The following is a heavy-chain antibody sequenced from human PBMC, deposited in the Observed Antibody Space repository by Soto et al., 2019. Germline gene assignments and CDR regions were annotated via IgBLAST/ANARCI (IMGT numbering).Heavy chain of an antibody. CDR1: GSTFTTYA. CDR2: INAGNGNT. CDR3: AREYDTLTGYSFDY. V-gene: IGHV1-3*05. D-gene: IGHD3-9*01. J-gene: IGHJ4*01. Sequence: QVQLVQSGAEEKKPGASVKVSCKASGSTFTTYAFHWVRQAPGQGLEWMGWINAGNGNTKYSHKLQGRVTMSRDTSASTAYMVLSSLRSDDTAGYYCAREYDTLTGYSFDYWGQGTLVTVSS.